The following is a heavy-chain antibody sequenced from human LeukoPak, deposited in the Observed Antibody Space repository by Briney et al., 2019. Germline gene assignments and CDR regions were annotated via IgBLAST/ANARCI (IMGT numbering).Heavy chain of an antibody. J-gene: IGHJ5*02. CDR1: GGSISSSSYY. CDR3: ARQQLYYDILTGYSNNWFDP. V-gene: IGHV4-39*01. D-gene: IGHD3-9*01. Sequence: SETLSLTCTVSGGSISSSSYYWGWIRQPPGKGLEWIGSIYYSGSTYYNPSLKSRVTISVDTSKNQFSLKLSSVTAADTAVYYCARQQLYYDILTGYSNNWFDPWGQGTLVTVSS. CDR2: IYYSGST.